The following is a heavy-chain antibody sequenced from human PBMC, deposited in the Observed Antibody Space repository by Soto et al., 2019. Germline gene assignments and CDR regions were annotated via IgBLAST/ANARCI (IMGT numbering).Heavy chain of an antibody. CDR2: ISSSGSTI. J-gene: IGHJ6*02. Sequence: PGGSLRLSCAASGFTFSDYYMSWIRQAPGKGLEWVSYISSSGSTIYYADSVKGRFTISRDNAKNSLYLQMNSLRAEDTAVYYCARDGLYYDFWSGTPPYYYGMDVWGQGTTVTVSS. CDR1: GFTFSDYY. CDR3: ARDGLYYDFWSGTPPYYYGMDV. D-gene: IGHD3-3*01. V-gene: IGHV3-11*01.